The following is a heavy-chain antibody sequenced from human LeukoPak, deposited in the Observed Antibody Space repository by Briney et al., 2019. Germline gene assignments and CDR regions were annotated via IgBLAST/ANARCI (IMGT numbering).Heavy chain of an antibody. CDR3: ARFICSSTSCYANAFDI. CDR2: INPNSGGT. J-gene: IGHJ3*02. CDR1: GYTFTGYY. D-gene: IGHD2-2*01. Sequence: ASVKVSCKASGYTFTGYYMHWVRQAPGQGLEWMGWINPNSGGTNYAQKFQGRVTITTDESTSTAYMELSSLRSEDTAVYYCARFICSSTSCYANAFDIWGQGTMVTVSS. V-gene: IGHV1-2*02.